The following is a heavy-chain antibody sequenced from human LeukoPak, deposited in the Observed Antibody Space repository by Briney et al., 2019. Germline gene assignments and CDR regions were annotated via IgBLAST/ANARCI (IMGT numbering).Heavy chain of an antibody. CDR2: IYYSGST. V-gene: IGHV4-39*07. CDR3: ARAALVATIGFDY. Sequence: PSETLSLTCTVSGGSISSSSYYWGWIRQPPGKGLEWIGSIYYSGSTYYNPSLKSRITISVDTSKNQFSLKLSSVTAADTAVYYCARAALVATIGFDYWGQGTLVTVSS. J-gene: IGHJ4*02. CDR1: GGSISSSSYY. D-gene: IGHD5-12*01.